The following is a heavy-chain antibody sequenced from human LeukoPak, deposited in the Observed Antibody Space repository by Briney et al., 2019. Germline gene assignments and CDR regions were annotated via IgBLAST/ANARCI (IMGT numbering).Heavy chain of an antibody. D-gene: IGHD2-2*01. CDR3: ARDYHAFVVVPAAPRYFDY. CDR1: GFTFSSYS. CDR2: ISSSSSTI. J-gene: IGHJ4*02. Sequence: PGGSLRLSCAASGFTFSSYSMNWVRQAPGKGLEWVSYISSSSSTIYYADSVKGRFTISRDNAKNSLYLQMNSLRAEDTAVYYCARDYHAFVVVPAAPRYFDYWGQGTLVTVSS. V-gene: IGHV3-48*01.